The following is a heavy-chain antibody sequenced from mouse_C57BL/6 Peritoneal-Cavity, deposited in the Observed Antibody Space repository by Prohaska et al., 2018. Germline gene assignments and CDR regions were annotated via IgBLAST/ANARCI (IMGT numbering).Heavy chain of an antibody. V-gene: IGHV1-18*01. J-gene: IGHJ4*01. CDR3: ARETYYSNPRASDY. CDR2: INPNNGCT. D-gene: IGHD2-5*01. Sequence: HRKSLEWIGHINPNNGCTIYNQKFKGKATLTVDKSSSTAYMELRSLTSEDTAVYYCARETYYSNPRASDYWGQGTSGT.